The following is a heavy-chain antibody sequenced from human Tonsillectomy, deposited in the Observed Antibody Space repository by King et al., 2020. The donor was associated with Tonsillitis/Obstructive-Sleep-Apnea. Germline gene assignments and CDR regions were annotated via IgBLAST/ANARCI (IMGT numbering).Heavy chain of an antibody. V-gene: IGHV4-34*01. CDR2: VDHSGST. J-gene: IGHJ4*02. D-gene: IGHD6-13*01. Sequence: VQLQQWGAGLLKPSETLSLTCAVFGGSFSGYYWNWIRQPPGKGLEWIGEVDHSGSTNYNPSLKSRVTISVDTSKNQFSLKLSSVTAAETAVYYCAREHSSSLDYWGQGTLVTVSS. CDR3: AREHSSSLDY. CDR1: GGSFSGYY.